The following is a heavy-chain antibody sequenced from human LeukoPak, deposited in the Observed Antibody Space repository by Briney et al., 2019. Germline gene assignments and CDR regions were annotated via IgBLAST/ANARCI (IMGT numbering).Heavy chain of an antibody. CDR1: GGSFSNYY. V-gene: IGHV4-34*01. J-gene: IGHJ4*02. CDR2: INHSGST. CDR3: ATGAGDFDH. Sequence: SETLSLTCAVYGGSFSNYYCSWIRQPPGKGLEWIGEINHSGSTNYNPSLKSRVTISVDTSKNQFSLNLISVTAADTAVYYCATGAGDFDHWGQGILVTVSS. D-gene: IGHD1-14*01.